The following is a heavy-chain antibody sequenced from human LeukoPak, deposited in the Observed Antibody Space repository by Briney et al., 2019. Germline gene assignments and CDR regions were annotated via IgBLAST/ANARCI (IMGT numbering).Heavy chain of an antibody. Sequence: GGSLRLSCAASGFTFSSYARSWVRQAPGKGLEWVSAISGSGGSTYYADSVKGRFTISRDNSKNTLYLQMNSLRAEDTAVYYCAKDGVYYDFWSGYIDYWGQGTLVTVSS. CDR3: AKDGVYYDFWSGYIDY. D-gene: IGHD3-3*01. CDR2: ISGSGGST. J-gene: IGHJ4*02. CDR1: GFTFSSYA. V-gene: IGHV3-23*01.